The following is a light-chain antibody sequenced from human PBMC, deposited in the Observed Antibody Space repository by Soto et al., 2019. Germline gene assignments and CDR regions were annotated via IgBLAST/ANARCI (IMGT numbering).Light chain of an antibody. CDR3: KSYAGSNTYV. CDR1: SGSVSTSYY. CDR2: STN. Sequence: QTVVTQEPSFSVSPGGTVTLTCGLSSGSVSTSYYPSWYQQTPGQAPRTLIYSTNSRSSGVPDRFSGSILGNKAALTITGAQADDESDYFCKSYAGSNTYVFGSGTKLTVL. V-gene: IGLV8-61*01. J-gene: IGLJ1*01.